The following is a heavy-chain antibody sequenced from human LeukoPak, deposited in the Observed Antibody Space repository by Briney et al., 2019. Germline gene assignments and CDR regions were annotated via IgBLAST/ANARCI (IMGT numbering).Heavy chain of an antibody. CDR1: GFTFSSYA. CDR3: ARDVDSYCSGGSCYGMDV. J-gene: IGHJ6*02. V-gene: IGHV3-30-3*01. CDR2: ISYDGSNK. D-gene: IGHD2-15*01. Sequence: GGSLRLSCAASGFTFSSYAMHWVRQAPGKGLEWVAVISYDGSNKYYADSVKGRFTISRDNAKNSLYLQMNSLRAEDTAVYYCARDVDSYCSGGSCYGMDVWGQGTTVTVSS.